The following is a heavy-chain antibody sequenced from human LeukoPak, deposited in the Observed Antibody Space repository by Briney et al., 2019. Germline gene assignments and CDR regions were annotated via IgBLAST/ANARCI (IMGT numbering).Heavy chain of an antibody. V-gene: IGHV4-39*01. CDR2: IYYSGST. Sequence: PSETLSLTCTVSGGSISSSSYYWGWIRQPPGKGLEWIGSIYYSGSTYYNPSLKSRVTISVDTSKNQFSLKLSSVTAADTAVYYCARPQTVDERFGELLLDAFDIWGQGTMVTVSS. D-gene: IGHD3-10*01. J-gene: IGHJ3*02. CDR1: GGSISSSSYY. CDR3: ARPQTVDERFGELLLDAFDI.